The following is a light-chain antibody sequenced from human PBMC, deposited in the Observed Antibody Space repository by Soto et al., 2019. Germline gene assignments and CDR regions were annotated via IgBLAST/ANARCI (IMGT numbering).Light chain of an antibody. CDR2: DAS. CDR1: QSVSSH. CDR3: QQHNDWPT. Sequence: EIVLTQSPGTLSLSPGERATLSCRASQSVSSHLAWYQHKPGQAPRLLFYDASTRATGIPARFSGSGSGTEFTLTISSLQSEDFAIYYCQQHNDWPTFGQGTRLEIK. J-gene: IGKJ5*01. V-gene: IGKV3-15*01.